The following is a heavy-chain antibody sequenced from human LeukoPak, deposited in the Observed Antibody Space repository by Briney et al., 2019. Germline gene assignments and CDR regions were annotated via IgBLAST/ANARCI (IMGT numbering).Heavy chain of an antibody. Sequence: ASVKVSCKASGYTFSTYDVIWGRQATGQGLEWMGWMNPNSGNTGYAQKLQGRVTMTTDTSTSTAYMELRSLRSDDTAVYYCARDRDLIVGDTNALDYWGQGTLVTVSS. J-gene: IGHJ4*02. D-gene: IGHD1-26*01. V-gene: IGHV1-8*01. CDR3: ARDRDLIVGDTNALDY. CDR1: GYTFSTYD. CDR2: MNPNSGNT.